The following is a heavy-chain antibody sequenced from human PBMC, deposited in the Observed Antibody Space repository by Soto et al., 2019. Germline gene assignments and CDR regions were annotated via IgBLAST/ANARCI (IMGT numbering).Heavy chain of an antibody. J-gene: IGHJ6*02. D-gene: IGHD6-13*01. CDR3: ARELIAAAGPGYYYYGMDV. Sequence: SETLSLTCTVSGGSISSYYWSWIRQPPGKGLEWIGYIYYSGSTNYNPSLKSRVTISVDTSKNQFSLKLSSVTAADTAVYYCARELIAAAGPGYYYYGMDVWGQGTTVTVSS. CDR1: GGSISSYY. V-gene: IGHV4-59*01. CDR2: IYYSGST.